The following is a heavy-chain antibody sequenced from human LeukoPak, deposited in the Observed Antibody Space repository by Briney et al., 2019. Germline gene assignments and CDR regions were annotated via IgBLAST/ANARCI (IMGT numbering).Heavy chain of an antibody. J-gene: IGHJ4*02. CDR1: GGSISSYY. Sequence: SETLSLTCTVSGGSISSYYWSWIRQPPGKGLEWIGEIYHSGSTNYNPSLKSRVTISVDKSKNQFSLKLSSVTAADTAVYYCARGSEWEPHFDYWGQGTLVTVSS. V-gene: IGHV4-34*01. CDR2: IYHSGST. D-gene: IGHD1-26*01. CDR3: ARGSEWEPHFDY.